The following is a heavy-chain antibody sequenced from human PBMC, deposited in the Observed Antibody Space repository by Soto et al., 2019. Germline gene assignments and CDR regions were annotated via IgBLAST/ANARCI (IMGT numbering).Heavy chain of an antibody. D-gene: IGHD6-6*01. Sequence: GGSLKISCHGSGYSFASYWIGWGRQMPWKDLEWMGIIYPGDSDTRYSPSFQGQVTISADKSLRTAYLQWTSLKASDTALYYCARTRSFTLGFYYDGMDVWGQGTTVTVSS. CDR3: ARTRSFTLGFYYDGMDV. CDR2: IYPGDSDT. V-gene: IGHV5-51*01. J-gene: IGHJ6*02. CDR1: GYSFASYW.